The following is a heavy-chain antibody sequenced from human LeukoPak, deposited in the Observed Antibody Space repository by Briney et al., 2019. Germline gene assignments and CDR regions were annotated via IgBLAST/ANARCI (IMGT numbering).Heavy chain of an antibody. J-gene: IGHJ6*02. D-gene: IGHD1-1*01. V-gene: IGHV4-30-4*01. CDR1: GGSISSGDYY. CDR3: ARVSLERRYYYYGMDV. Sequence: PSETLSLTCTVSGGSISSGDYYWSRIRQPPGKGLEWIGYIYYSGSTYYNPSLKSRVTISVDTSKNQFSLKLSSVTAADTAVYYCARVSLERRYYYYGMDVWGQGTTVTVSS. CDR2: IYYSGST.